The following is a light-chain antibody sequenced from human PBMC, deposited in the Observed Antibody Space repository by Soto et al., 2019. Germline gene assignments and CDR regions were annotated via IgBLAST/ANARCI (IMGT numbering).Light chain of an antibody. CDR1: QSVRSSY. J-gene: IGKJ1*01. CDR2: GAS. CDR3: QQYGSSPRT. V-gene: IGKV3-20*01. Sequence: EIVLTQSPGTLSLSPGERATLSCRASQSVRSSYLAWYQQKPGQAPRLLMYGASSRATGIPDRFSGSGSGTDFTLTISRLEPEDFAVYYCQQYGSSPRTFGQGTTGDIK.